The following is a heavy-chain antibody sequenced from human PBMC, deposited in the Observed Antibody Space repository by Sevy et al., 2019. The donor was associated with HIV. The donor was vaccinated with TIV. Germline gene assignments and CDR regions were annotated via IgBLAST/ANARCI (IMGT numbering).Heavy chain of an antibody. D-gene: IGHD2-2*01. Sequence: GGSLRLSCAASGFAFSSYAMHWVRQAPGKGLEWVAVISYDGSNKYYADSVKGRFTISRDNSKNTLYLQMNSLRAEDTAVYYCARDVRCSSTSCTGNWFDPWGQGTLVTVSS. J-gene: IGHJ5*02. CDR3: ARDVRCSSTSCTGNWFDP. CDR2: ISYDGSNK. CDR1: GFAFSSYA. V-gene: IGHV3-30-3*01.